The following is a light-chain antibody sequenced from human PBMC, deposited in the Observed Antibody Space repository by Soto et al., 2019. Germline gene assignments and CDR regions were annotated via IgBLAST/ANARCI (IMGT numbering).Light chain of an antibody. CDR1: QGISSY. V-gene: IGKV1-8*01. Sequence: IQMTQSPSTLPASVGDRVTITCRASQGISSYLAWYQQKPGKAPKLLIYAASTLQSGVPSRFSGSGSGTDFTLTISCLQSEDFATYYCQQYYSYPPITFGQGTRLEI. CDR2: AAS. CDR3: QQYYSYPPIT. J-gene: IGKJ5*01.